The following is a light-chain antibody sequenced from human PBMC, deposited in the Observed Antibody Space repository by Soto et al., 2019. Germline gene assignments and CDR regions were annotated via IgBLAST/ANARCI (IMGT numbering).Light chain of an antibody. Sequence: DIQMTQSPSTLSASVGDRDTITCRASQSISSWLAWYQHKPGKAPKLLIYKASSLESGVPSRFSGSGSGTEFTLAISSLQADDFATYYCQQYKSYSLTFGGGTKVEIK. V-gene: IGKV1-5*03. CDR2: KAS. CDR3: QQYKSYSLT. J-gene: IGKJ4*01. CDR1: QSISSW.